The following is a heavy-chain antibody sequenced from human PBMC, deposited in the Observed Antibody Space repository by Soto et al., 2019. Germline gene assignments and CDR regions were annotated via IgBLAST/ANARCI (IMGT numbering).Heavy chain of an antibody. D-gene: IGHD1-1*01. V-gene: IGHV3-30-3*01. CDR2: ISYDGSNK. CDR1: GFTFSSYA. CDR3: AKEHGTGYHYVMAV. Sequence: GGSLRLSCAASGFTFSSYAMHWVRQAPGKGLEWVAVISYDGSNKYYADSVKGRFTISRDNSKNTLYLQMNSLRAEDTAVYYCAKEHGTGYHYVMAVCGQRTTVIVSS. J-gene: IGHJ6*02.